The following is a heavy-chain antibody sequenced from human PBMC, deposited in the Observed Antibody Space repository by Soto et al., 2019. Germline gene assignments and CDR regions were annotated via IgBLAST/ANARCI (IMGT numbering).Heavy chain of an antibody. Sequence: SETLSLTXTVSGGSISSYYWSWIRQPPGKGLEWIGYIYYSGSTNYNPSLKSRVTISVDTSKNQFSLKLSSVTAADTAVYYCARALYSGSYYDWFDPWGQGTLVTVSS. J-gene: IGHJ5*02. CDR1: GGSISSYY. CDR3: ARALYSGSYYDWFDP. D-gene: IGHD1-26*01. V-gene: IGHV4-59*01. CDR2: IYYSGST.